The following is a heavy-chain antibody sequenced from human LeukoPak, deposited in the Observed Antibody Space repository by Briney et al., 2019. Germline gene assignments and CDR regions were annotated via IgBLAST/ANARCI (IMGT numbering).Heavy chain of an antibody. CDR3: ARRAYSGSRYYYYYMGV. Sequence: SETLSLTCAVYGGSFSGYYWSWIRQPPGKGLEWIGEINHSGSTNYNPSLKSRVTISVDTSKNQFSLKLSSVTAADTAVYYCARRAYSGSRYYYYYMGVWGKGTTVTISS. J-gene: IGHJ6*03. CDR2: INHSGST. D-gene: IGHD3-10*01. CDR1: GGSFSGYY. V-gene: IGHV4-34*01.